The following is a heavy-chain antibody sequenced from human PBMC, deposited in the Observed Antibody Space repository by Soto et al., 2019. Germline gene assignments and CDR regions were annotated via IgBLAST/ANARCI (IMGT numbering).Heavy chain of an antibody. V-gene: IGHV1-8*01. D-gene: IGHD3-10*01. CDR2: VNPNNGDT. J-gene: IGHJ4*02. CDR1: GYTFSNYD. CDR3: AKVSRKGSAIDFDY. Sequence: QVQLVQSGAELKKPGASVKVSCKASGYTFSNYDMNWVRQATGQGPEWIGWVNPNNGDTGYAQKFQGRVTLTTELYKTTAYMELTSLRSEATAIYYCAKVSRKGSAIDFDYWGQGTLITVSS.